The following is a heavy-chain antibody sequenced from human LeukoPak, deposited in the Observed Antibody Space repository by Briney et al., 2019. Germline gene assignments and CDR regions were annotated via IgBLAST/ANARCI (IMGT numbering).Heavy chain of an antibody. V-gene: IGHV4-4*02. Sequence: SETLSLTCAVSGGSISISNSNWWSWVRQPPGKGLEWIGEIYHSGSTNYNPSLKSRVTISVDKSKNQFSLKLSSVTAADTAVHYCARNPPRYNWNDSWFDPWGQGTLVTVSS. CDR2: IYHSGST. D-gene: IGHD1-1*01. J-gene: IGHJ5*02. CDR1: GGSISISNSNW. CDR3: ARNPPRYNWNDSWFDP.